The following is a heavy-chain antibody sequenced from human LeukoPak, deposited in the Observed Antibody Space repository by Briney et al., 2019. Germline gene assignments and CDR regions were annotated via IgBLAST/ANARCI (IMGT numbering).Heavy chain of an antibody. CDR3: ARTAYYFDY. D-gene: IGHD5-18*01. V-gene: IGHV4-34*01. CDR2: INHSGST. CDR1: GESFSGYY. J-gene: IGHJ4*02. Sequence: SETLSLTCAVYGESFSGYYWSWIRQPPGKGLEWIGEINHSGSTNYNPSLKSRVTISVDTSKNQFSLKLSSVTAADTAVYYCARTAYYFDYWGQGTLVTVSS.